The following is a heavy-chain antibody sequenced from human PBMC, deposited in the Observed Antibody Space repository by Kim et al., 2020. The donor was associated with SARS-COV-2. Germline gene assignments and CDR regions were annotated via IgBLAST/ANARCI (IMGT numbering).Heavy chain of an antibody. CDR3: ARGITMIVVVRDDSWFDP. J-gene: IGHJ5*02. D-gene: IGHD3-22*01. CDR2: IYYSGST. CDR1: GGSISSGGYY. Sequence: SETLSLTCTVSGGSISSGGYYWSWIRQHPGKGLEWIGYIYYSGSTYYNPSLKSRVTISVDTSKNQFSLKLSSVTAADTAVYYCARGITMIVVVRDDSWFDPWGQGTLVTVSS. V-gene: IGHV4-31*03.